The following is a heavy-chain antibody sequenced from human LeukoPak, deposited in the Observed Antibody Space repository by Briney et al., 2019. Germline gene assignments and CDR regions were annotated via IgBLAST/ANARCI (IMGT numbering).Heavy chain of an antibody. Sequence: SETLSLTCAVYGGSFSGYYWSWIRRPPGKGLEWIGEINHSGSTNYNPSLKSRVTISVDTSKNQFSLKLSSVTAADTAVYYCARDHLARSDSPRRRDYYYGMDVWGQGTTVTVSS. CDR3: ARDHLARSDSPRRRDYYYGMDV. CDR1: GGSFSGYY. D-gene: IGHD1-14*01. V-gene: IGHV4-34*01. CDR2: INHSGST. J-gene: IGHJ6*02.